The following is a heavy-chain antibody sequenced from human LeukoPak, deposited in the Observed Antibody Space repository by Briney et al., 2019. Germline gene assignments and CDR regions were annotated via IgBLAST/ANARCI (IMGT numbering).Heavy chain of an antibody. CDR2: IYYSGST. V-gene: IGHV4-59*01. CDR3: ARVSVTMVRGVPPPYWYFDL. Sequence: SETLSLTCTVSGGSISSYYWSWIRQPPGKGLEWIGYIYYSGSTNYNPSLKSRVTISVDTSKNQFSLKLSSVTAADTAVYYCARVSVTMVRGVPPPYWYFDLWGRGTLVTVSS. J-gene: IGHJ2*01. CDR1: GGSISSYY. D-gene: IGHD3-10*01.